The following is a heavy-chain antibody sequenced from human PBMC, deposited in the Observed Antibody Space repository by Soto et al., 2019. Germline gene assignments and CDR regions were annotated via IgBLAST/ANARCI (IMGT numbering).Heavy chain of an antibody. Sequence: LSLTCTVSGCSLSSSGYYWGWIRQPPGKGLEWIGSMFYGVSTYYNPSLKSRVTVSVDTSKNQFSLKLSSVTAADTAVYYCARLPSRHLVDYWGKGTLVTVSS. D-gene: IGHD3-3*02. J-gene: IGHJ4*02. CDR2: MFYGVST. V-gene: IGHV4-39*01. CDR3: ARLPSRHLVDY. CDR1: GCSLSSSGYY.